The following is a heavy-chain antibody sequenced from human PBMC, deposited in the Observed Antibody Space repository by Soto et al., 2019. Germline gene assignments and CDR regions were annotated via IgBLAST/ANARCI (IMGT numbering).Heavy chain of an antibody. CDR3: ARGQTKTYYFDY. Sequence: SETLSLTCAVYGGSFSGYYWSWIRQPPGKGLEWIGEINHSGSTNYNPSLKSQVTISVDTSKNQFSLKLSSVTAAVTAVYYCARGQTKTYYFDYWGQGTLVTVSS. CDR2: INHSGST. D-gene: IGHD1-7*01. J-gene: IGHJ4*02. V-gene: IGHV4-34*09. CDR1: GGSFSGYY.